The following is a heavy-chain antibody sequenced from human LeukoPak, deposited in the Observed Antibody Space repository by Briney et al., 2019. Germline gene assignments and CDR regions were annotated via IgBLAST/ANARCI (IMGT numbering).Heavy chain of an antibody. CDR3: ARRGYRGYGGY. V-gene: IGHV4-39*07. CDR1: GGSISSSSYY. J-gene: IGHJ4*02. CDR2: IYYSGST. Sequence: SETLSLTCTVSGGSISSSSYYWGWLRQPPGKGLEWIGSIYYSGSTYYNPSLKSRVTISVDTSKNQFSLKLSSVTAADTAVYYCARRGYRGYGGYWGQGTLVTVSS. D-gene: IGHD5-12*01.